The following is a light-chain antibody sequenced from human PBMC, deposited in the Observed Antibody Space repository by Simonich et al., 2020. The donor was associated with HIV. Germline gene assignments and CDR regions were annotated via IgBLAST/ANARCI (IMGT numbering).Light chain of an antibody. V-gene: IGKV3D-20*01. J-gene: IGKJ4*01. CDR1: QSVSRSY. CDR2: DAY. CDR3: QQYGSSPRT. Sequence: EIVLTQSPGTLSLSPGERATLSCRASQSVSRSYLAWYQQKPGLAPRLLIYDAYIRATGIPDRFSGSGSGTDFTLTISRLEPEDFAVYYCQQYGSSPRTFGGGTKVEIK.